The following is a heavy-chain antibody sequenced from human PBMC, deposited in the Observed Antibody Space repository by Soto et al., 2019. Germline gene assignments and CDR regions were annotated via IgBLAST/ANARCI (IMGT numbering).Heavy chain of an antibody. V-gene: IGHV4-31*03. CDR3: ARADYGSGSYRAIN. Sequence: TLSLTCTVSGGSISSGGYYWSWIRQHPGKGLEWIGYIYYSGSTYYIPSLKSRVTISVDTSKNQFSLKLSSVTAADTAVYYCARADYGSGSYRAINWGQGTLVTVSS. J-gene: IGHJ4*02. CDR2: IYYSGST. D-gene: IGHD3-10*01. CDR1: GGSISSGGYY.